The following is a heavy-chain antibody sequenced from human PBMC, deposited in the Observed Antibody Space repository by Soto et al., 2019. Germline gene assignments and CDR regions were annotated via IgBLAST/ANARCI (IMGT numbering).Heavy chain of an antibody. D-gene: IGHD3-3*01. CDR3: ARHRQFLTVFGVVGGFDI. CDR1: GGSVSSGSYY. Sequence: QVQLQESGPGLVKPSETLSLTCTVSGGSVSSGSYYWSWIRQPPGKGLEWIGYIYYSGSTNYNPSLHIQVPISVDTSKNQLSLKLSSVSAADTGVYYCARHRQFLTVFGVVGGFDIWGQGTMGTFSS. V-gene: IGHV4-61*01. J-gene: IGHJ3*02. CDR2: IYYSGST.